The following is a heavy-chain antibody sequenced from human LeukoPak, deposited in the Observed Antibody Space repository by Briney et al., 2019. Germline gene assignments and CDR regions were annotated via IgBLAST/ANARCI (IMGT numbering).Heavy chain of an antibody. CDR2: IYTSGST. J-gene: IGHJ6*03. Sequence: SETPSLTCTVSGGSISSYYWSWIRQPAGKGLEWIGRIYTSGSTNYNPSLKSRVTMSVDTSKNQFSLKLSSATAADTAVYYCARTYCSSTSCRNGYYYMDVWGKGTTVTVSS. D-gene: IGHD2-2*01. CDR1: GGSISSYY. CDR3: ARTYCSSTSCRNGYYYMDV. V-gene: IGHV4-4*07.